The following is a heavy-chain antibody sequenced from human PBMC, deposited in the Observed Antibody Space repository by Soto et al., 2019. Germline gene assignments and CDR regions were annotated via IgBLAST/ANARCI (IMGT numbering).Heavy chain of an antibody. Sequence: PGGSLRLSCAASGFTFSSYWMYWVRQAPGKGLVWVSRTNSDGSDTSYADSVKGRFTISRDNAKNTLYLQMNSLRAEVTAVYYCARDRGWSLFDYWGQGTLVTVSS. D-gene: IGHD6-19*01. V-gene: IGHV3-74*01. CDR2: TNSDGSDT. CDR1: GFTFSSYW. CDR3: ARDRGWSLFDY. J-gene: IGHJ4*02.